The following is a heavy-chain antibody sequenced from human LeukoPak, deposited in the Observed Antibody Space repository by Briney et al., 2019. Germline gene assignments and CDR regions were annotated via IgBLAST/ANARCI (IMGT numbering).Heavy chain of an antibody. CDR1: GFTFSSYA. D-gene: IGHD3-22*01. J-gene: IGHJ6*02. V-gene: IGHV3-30-3*01. Sequence: QSGGSLRLSCAASGFTFSSYAMHWVRQAPGKGPEWVAVISYDGSNKYYADSVKGRFTISRDNSKNTLYLQMNSLRAEDTAVYYCARVSGSNSSGYYIYYYYYGMDVWGQGTTVTVSS. CDR2: ISYDGSNK. CDR3: ARVSGSNSSGYYIYYYYYGMDV.